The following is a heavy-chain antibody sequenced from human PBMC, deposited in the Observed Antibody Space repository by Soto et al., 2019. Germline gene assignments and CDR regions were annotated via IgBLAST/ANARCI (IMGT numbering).Heavy chain of an antibody. D-gene: IGHD5-12*01. CDR1: GYTFTTYG. Sequence: QVQLVQSGAEVKEPGASVKVSCKASGYTFTTYGFSWVRQAPGQGLEWMGWISTYTGHSDYAQHRQGRVTMTTDSSTYTAYMELRSLRSDDTAVYYCARDGGVTTIAGTRYYYGMDVWGQGTTVTVSS. V-gene: IGHV1-18*01. CDR2: ISTYTGHS. J-gene: IGHJ6*02. CDR3: ARDGGVTTIAGTRYYYGMDV.